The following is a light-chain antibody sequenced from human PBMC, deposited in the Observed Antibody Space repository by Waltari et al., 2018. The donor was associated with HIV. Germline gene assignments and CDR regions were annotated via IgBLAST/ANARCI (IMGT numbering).Light chain of an antibody. CDR2: KTS. Sequence: DIQMTQSPSTLSAFVGDRVTITCRASENIICWLAWYQQKPGKAPKLLIYKTSTLESGVPLRFSGSASGTEFTLTISSLQPEDFATYYCQQYKSYSPWTFGQGTKVDVK. J-gene: IGKJ1*01. CDR1: ENIICW. V-gene: IGKV1-5*03. CDR3: QQYKSYSPWT.